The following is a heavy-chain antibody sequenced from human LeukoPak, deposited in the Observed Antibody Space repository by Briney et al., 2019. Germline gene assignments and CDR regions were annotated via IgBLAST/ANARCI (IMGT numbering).Heavy chain of an antibody. D-gene: IGHD7-27*01. CDR3: ARDSAGDRENALDI. Sequence: ASVKVSCKASEYTFSDYYIHWVRQAPGQGPEWMGWTNLNSGATNYAPKFQGGVTMTRDTSISTAYMELTWLRSDDTAVYYCARDSAGDRENALDIWGQGTMVTVSS. J-gene: IGHJ3*02. V-gene: IGHV1-2*02. CDR2: TNLNSGAT. CDR1: EYTFSDYY.